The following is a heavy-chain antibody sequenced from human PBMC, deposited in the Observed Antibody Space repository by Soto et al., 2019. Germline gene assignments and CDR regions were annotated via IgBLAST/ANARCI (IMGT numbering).Heavy chain of an antibody. Sequence: GGSLRLSCAASGFTFSSYSMNWVRQGPGKGLQWVASISGSTSYIYYADLVKGRFTISRDNAKNSLYLQMNSLRAEDTAVYYCARDPPSYYYDSSGFDYWGQGTLVTVS. V-gene: IGHV3-21*01. CDR1: GFTFSSYS. CDR2: ISGSTSYI. J-gene: IGHJ4*02. CDR3: ARDPPSYYYDSSGFDY. D-gene: IGHD3-22*01.